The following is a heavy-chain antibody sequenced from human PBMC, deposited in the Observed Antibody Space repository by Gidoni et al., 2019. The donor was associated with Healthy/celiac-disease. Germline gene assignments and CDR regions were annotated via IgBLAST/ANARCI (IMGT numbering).Heavy chain of an antibody. D-gene: IGHD2-15*01. Sequence: QVQLQQWGAGLLKPSETLSLTCAVYGGSFSGYYWSWLRQPPGKGLEWIGEINHSGSTNYNPALKSRVTISVDTSKNQFSLKLSSVTAADTAVYYCARGAFGTVAATLFFDYWGQGTLVTVSS. CDR2: INHSGST. J-gene: IGHJ4*02. CDR1: GGSFSGYY. V-gene: IGHV4-34*01. CDR3: ARGAFGTVAATLFFDY.